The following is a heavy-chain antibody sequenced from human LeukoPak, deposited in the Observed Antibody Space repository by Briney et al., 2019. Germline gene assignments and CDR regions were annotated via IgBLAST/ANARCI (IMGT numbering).Heavy chain of an antibody. CDR2: IGGDGSST. V-gene: IGHV3-74*01. Sequence: PGGSLRLSCAGSGFTFSSYWMHWVRQAPGKGLAWVSRIGGDGSSTTYADSVKGRFTISRDNAKNTLYLQMNSLRAEDTAVYYCARSDWFDPWGQGTLVTVSS. CDR1: GFTFSSYW. J-gene: IGHJ5*02. CDR3: ARSDWFDP.